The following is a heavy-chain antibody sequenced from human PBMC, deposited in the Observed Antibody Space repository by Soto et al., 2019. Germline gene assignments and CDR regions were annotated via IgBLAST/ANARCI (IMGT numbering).Heavy chain of an antibody. D-gene: IGHD3-22*01. Sequence: ASVKVSCKASGGTFSSYAISWVRQAPGQGLEWMGGIIPIFGTANYAQKFQGRVTITADESTSTAYMELSSLRSEDTAVYYCATGSSGYYLSYFGYWGQGTLVTVSS. V-gene: IGHV1-69*13. CDR1: GGTFSSYA. CDR3: ATGSSGYYLSYFGY. J-gene: IGHJ4*02. CDR2: IIPIFGTA.